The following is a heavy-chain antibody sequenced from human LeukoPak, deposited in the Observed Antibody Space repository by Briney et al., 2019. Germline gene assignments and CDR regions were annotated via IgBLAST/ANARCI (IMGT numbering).Heavy chain of an antibody. CDR3: VRGVGVSRFNYLDS. V-gene: IGHV3-33*08. CDR1: GFTFSNYA. CDR2: IWYDASNK. J-gene: IGHJ4*02. Sequence: PGGSLILSCAASGFTFSNYAMNWVRQAPGKGLEWVAVIWYDASNKYYADSVKGRFTISRDNSKNTLYLQMNSLRDDDTAVYYCVRGVGVSRFNYLDSWGQGTLVIVSS. D-gene: IGHD6-13*01.